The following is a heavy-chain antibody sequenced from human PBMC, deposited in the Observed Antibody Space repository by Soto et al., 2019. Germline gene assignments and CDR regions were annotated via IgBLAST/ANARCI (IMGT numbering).Heavy chain of an antibody. V-gene: IGHV3-48*01. CDR2: ISSSLATI. CDR1: GFTFSSYS. J-gene: IGHJ4*02. Sequence: EVQLVESGGGLVQPGGSLRLSCAASGFTFSSYSMNWVRQAPGKGLEWISYISSSLATIYYADSVKGRFTVSRDHAKNSLYLQMDSLRAEDTAVYYCARDDSGWYLGYWGQGTLVTVSS. CDR3: ARDDSGWYLGY. D-gene: IGHD6-19*01.